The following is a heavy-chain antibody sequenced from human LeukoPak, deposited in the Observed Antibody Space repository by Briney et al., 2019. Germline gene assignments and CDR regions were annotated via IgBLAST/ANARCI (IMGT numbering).Heavy chain of an antibody. CDR3: ARDLVSSSWYGFRSQYYFDY. D-gene: IGHD6-13*01. V-gene: IGHV3-53*01. J-gene: IGHJ4*02. Sequence: GGSLRLSCAASGFTVSSNYMSWVRQAPGKGLEWVSVIYSGGSTYYADSVKGRFTISRDNSKNTLYLQMNSLRAEDTAVYYCARDLVSSSWYGFRSQYYFDYWGQGTLVTVSS. CDR1: GFTVSSNY. CDR2: IYSGGST.